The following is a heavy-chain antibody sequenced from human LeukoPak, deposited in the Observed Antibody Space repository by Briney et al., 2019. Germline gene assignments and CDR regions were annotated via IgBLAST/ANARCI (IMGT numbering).Heavy chain of an antibody. V-gene: IGHV4-61*02. J-gene: IGHJ4*02. Sequence: PSQTLSLTCTVSGDSISSGSYYWSWIRQPAGKGLEWIGRVYTSGSTNYNPSLKSRVTISVDTSKNQFALKLSSVTAADTALYYCARGFCSDEICQVFTHWGQGTLVTVSS. D-gene: IGHD3-3*01. CDR1: GDSISSGSYY. CDR2: VYTSGST. CDR3: ARGFCSDEICQVFTH.